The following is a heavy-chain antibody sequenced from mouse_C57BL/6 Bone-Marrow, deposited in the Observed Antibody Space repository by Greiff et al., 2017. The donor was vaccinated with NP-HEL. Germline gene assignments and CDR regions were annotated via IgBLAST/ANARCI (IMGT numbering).Heavy chain of an antibody. D-gene: IGHD4-1*01. CDR2: IRNKANGYTT. Sequence: EVKVVESGGGLVQPGGSLSLSCAASGFTFTDYYMSWVRQPPGKALEWLGFIRNKANGYTTEYSASVKGRFTISRDNSQSILYLQMNALGAEDSATYYCALLTGYSFDYWGQGTTLTVSS. J-gene: IGHJ2*01. V-gene: IGHV7-3*01. CDR1: GFTFTDYY. CDR3: ALLTGYSFDY.